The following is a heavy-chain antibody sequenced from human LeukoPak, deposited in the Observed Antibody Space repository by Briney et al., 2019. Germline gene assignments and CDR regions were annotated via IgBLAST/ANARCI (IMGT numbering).Heavy chain of an antibody. CDR3: ARSSESYDSSGYYSYYFDY. CDR1: GGSISTSNW. V-gene: IGHV4-4*02. CDR2: IYHSGST. Sequence: SETLSLTCAVSGGSISTSNWWSWVRQPPGKGLEWIGDIYHSGSTNYNPSLKSRVTISVDTSKNQFSLKLRSVTAADTAVYYCARSSESYDSSGYYSYYFDYWGQGTLVTVSS. J-gene: IGHJ4*02. D-gene: IGHD3-22*01.